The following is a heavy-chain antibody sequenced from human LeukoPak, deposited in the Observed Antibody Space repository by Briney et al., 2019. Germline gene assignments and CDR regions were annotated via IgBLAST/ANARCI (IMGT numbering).Heavy chain of an antibody. Sequence: GGSLRLSCAASGFTFSSYSMNWVRQAPGKGPEWVSSISSSSSYIYYADSVKGRFTISRDNAKNSLYLQMNSLRAEDTAVYYCARDRFPDGYNLGDDAFDIWGQGTMVTVSS. CDR2: ISSSSSYI. V-gene: IGHV3-21*01. J-gene: IGHJ3*02. D-gene: IGHD5-24*01. CDR3: ARDRFPDGYNLGDDAFDI. CDR1: GFTFSSYS.